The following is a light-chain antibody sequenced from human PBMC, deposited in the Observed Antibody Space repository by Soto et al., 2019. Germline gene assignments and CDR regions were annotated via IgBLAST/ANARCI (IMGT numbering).Light chain of an antibody. J-gene: IGKJ5*01. CDR3: QHYGRSPIT. CDR2: GAS. CDR1: QSVSNKY. Sequence: EIVLTQSRGTRSLSPGERATLSFRGSQSVSNKYLAWYQQKPGQAPRLLIYGASNRATGIPERFSGSGSGTDFTLTISRLEPEDVEMYYCQHYGRSPITFGQGTRLEIK. V-gene: IGKV3-20*01.